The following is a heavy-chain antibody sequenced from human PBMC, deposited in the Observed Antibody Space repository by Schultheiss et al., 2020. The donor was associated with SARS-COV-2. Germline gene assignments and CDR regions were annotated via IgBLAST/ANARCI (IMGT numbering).Heavy chain of an antibody. V-gene: IGHV4-39*07. CDR2: IYHSGST. Sequence: SETLSLTCTVSGGSISSGGYYWGWIRQPPGKGLEWIGEIYHSGSTNYNPSLKSRVTISVDKSKNQFSLKLSSVTAADTAVYYCARGGLLQYYYYYGMDVWGQGTTVTVSS. J-gene: IGHJ6*02. D-gene: IGHD1-26*01. CDR1: GGSISSGGYY. CDR3: ARGGLLQYYYYYGMDV.